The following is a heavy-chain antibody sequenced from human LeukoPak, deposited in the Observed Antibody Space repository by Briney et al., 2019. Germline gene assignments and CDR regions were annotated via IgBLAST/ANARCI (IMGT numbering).Heavy chain of an antibody. CDR1: GYTFTSYG. V-gene: IGHV1-18*01. CDR3: ARDLHLAYDFWSGGGSYYYYYYMDV. Sequence: GASVKVSCKASGYTFTSYGISWVRQAPGQGLEWMGWISAYNGNTNYAQKLQGRVTMTTDTSTSTAYMELRSLRSDDTAVYYCARDLHLAYDFWSGGGSYYYYYYMDVWGKGTTVTVSS. D-gene: IGHD3-3*01. CDR2: ISAYNGNT. J-gene: IGHJ6*03.